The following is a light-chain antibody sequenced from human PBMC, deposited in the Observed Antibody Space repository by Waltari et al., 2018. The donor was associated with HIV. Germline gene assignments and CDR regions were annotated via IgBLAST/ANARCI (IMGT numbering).Light chain of an antibody. CDR3: QSAASSATYRV. V-gene: IGLV3-25*03. CDR1: ALPKKY. J-gene: IGLJ3*02. Sequence: SYELTQPPSVSVSPGQTARITCSGDALPKKYAYWYQQKPGQAPVLVIYKDSERPSGIPERFSGSSSGTTVTLTISGVQAEDEADYYCQSAASSATYRVFGGGTKLTVL. CDR2: KDS.